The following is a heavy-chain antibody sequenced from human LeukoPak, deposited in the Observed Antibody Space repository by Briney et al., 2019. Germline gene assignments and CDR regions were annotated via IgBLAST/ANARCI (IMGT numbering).Heavy chain of an antibody. CDR1: GYSFTSYW. CDR3: ARILPKGYSSSWYSDY. D-gene: IGHD6-13*01. CDR2: IDPSDSYT. J-gene: IGHJ4*02. Sequence: GESLKISCKGSGYSFTSYWISWVRQMPGKGLEWMGRIDPSDSYTNYSPSFQGHVTISADKSISTAYLQWNSLKASDTAMYYCARILPKGYSSSWYSDYWGQGTLVTVSS. V-gene: IGHV5-10-1*01.